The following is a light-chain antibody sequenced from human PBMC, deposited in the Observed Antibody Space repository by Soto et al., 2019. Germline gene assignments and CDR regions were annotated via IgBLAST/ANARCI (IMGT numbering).Light chain of an antibody. CDR2: EDT. J-gene: IGLJ1*01. CDR3: CSYAGSSTYV. CDR1: SRDVGIYNL. Sequence: QSVLTQPASVSGSPGQSITISCTGTSRDVGIYNLVSWYQLHPGKVPKLIIYEDTKRPSGISSRFSGSESGITAFLTISGLQAEDEADYCCCSYAGSSTYVFGTGTKVTVL. V-gene: IGLV2-23*01.